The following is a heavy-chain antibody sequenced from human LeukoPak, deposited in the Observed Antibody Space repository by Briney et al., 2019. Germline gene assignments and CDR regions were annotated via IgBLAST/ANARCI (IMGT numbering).Heavy chain of an antibody. D-gene: IGHD4-11*01. CDR1: GYTFTSYG. CDR3: ARATAYSSWFDP. V-gene: IGHV1-69*13. J-gene: IGHJ5*02. Sequence: SVKVSCKASGYTFTSYGISWVRQAPGQGLEWMGGIIPIFGTANYAQKFQGRVTITADESTSTAYMELSSLRSEDTAVYYCARATAYSSWFDPWGQGTLVTVSS. CDR2: IIPIFGTA.